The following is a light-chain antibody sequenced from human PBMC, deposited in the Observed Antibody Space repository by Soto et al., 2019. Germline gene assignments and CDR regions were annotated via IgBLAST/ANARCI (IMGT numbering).Light chain of an antibody. J-gene: IGLJ2*01. Sequence: QTVVTQEPSFSVSPGGTVTLTCGLSSGSVSTNYYPSWYQQTPGQAPRTLIYGTNTRSSGVPDRFSGSILGNKAALTIAGAQADDESDYYCVLYMCSGISVFGGGTKVTVL. CDR1: SGSVSTNYY. CDR2: GTN. CDR3: VLYMCSGISV. V-gene: IGLV8-61*01.